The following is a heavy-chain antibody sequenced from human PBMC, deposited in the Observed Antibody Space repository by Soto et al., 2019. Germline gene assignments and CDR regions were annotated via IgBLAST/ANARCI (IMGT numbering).Heavy chain of an antibody. CDR1: GFTFSSYG. CDR2: IWYDGSNK. CDR3: ARDQGSKVTSDDY. Sequence: GGSLRLSCAASGFTFSSYGMHWVRQAPGKGLEWVAVIWYDGSNKYYADSVKGRFTISRDNSKNTLYLQMNSLRAEDTAVYYCARDQGSKVTSDDYWGQGTLVTVSS. D-gene: IGHD4-17*01. V-gene: IGHV3-33*01. J-gene: IGHJ4*02.